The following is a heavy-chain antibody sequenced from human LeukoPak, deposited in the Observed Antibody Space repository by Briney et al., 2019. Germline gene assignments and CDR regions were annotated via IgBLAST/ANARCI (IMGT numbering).Heavy chain of an antibody. J-gene: IGHJ4*02. CDR1: GFSFSNHW. D-gene: IGHD4-23*01. V-gene: IGHV3-7*01. CDR2: INLDGTDK. Sequence: AGGSLRLSCAASGFSFSNHWMSWVRQAPGKGLGWVASINLDGTDKYYVDAVKGRFTISRDNAKNSLFLQLSSLRDEDTAVYYCARGRNAGGPYYSDYWGQGTLVTVSS. CDR3: ARGRNAGGPYYSDY.